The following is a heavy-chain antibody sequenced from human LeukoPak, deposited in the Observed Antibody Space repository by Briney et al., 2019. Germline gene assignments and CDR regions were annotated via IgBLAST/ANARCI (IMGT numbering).Heavy chain of an antibody. CDR3: ARDPGGMIRPVQLWFDP. J-gene: IGHJ5*02. Sequence: ASVKVSCKASGYTFTSYYMHWVRQAPGQGLEWMGIINPSGGSTSYAQKFQSRVTMTRDTSTSTVYMELSSLRSEDTAVYYCARDPGGMIRPVQLWFDPWGQGTLVTVSS. V-gene: IGHV1-46*01. D-gene: IGHD5-24*01. CDR1: GYTFTSYY. CDR2: INPSGGST.